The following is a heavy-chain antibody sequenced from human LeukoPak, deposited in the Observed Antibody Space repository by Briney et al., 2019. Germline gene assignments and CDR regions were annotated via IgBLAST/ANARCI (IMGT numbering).Heavy chain of an antibody. CDR2: ITGNGFAT. J-gene: IGHJ6*02. D-gene: IGHD3-3*01. CDR1: GFSFHAYA. Sequence: PGGSLRLSCAASGFSFHAYAMAWVRQAPGKRLEWVSTITGNGFATWYPDSVKGRFTISRDNSKNSLHLQMNSLRAEDTAVYYCARDAVSGDFWSGYHWRYGMDVWGQGTTVTVSS. V-gene: IGHV3-23*01. CDR3: ARDAVSGDFWSGYHWRYGMDV.